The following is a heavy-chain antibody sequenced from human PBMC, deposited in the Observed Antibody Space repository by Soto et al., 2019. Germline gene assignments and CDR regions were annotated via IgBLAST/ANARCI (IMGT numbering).Heavy chain of an antibody. CDR2: IHHAGST. Sequence: QVQLQESGPGLVKPSWTLSLTCAVSGDSISSTNWWNWVRQPPGKGLEWIGEIHHAGSTNYNPSLKSRLTISVDESKNQVSLNLKSVTAADTAVYYCARARQYCSSTSCYLDPWGQGTLVTVSS. CDR1: GDSISSTNW. J-gene: IGHJ5*02. CDR3: ARARQYCSSTSCYLDP. D-gene: IGHD2-2*01. V-gene: IGHV4-4*02.